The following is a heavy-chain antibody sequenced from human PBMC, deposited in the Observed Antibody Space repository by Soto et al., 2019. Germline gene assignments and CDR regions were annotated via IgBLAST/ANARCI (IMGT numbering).Heavy chain of an antibody. CDR2: TSYDGSNT. D-gene: IGHD3-3*01. Sequence: QGQLVESGGGVVQPGTSLRLSCAASGFIFSRYGMHWVRQAPGKGLEWVAFTSYDGSNTYYADSVKGRFTISRDNPKNTLFLQMNSLRPNDTALYFCAKDRGSYDIWSGTQRYYAMDVWGQGATVTVSS. V-gene: IGHV3-30*18. CDR1: GFIFSRYG. CDR3: AKDRGSYDIWSGTQRYYAMDV. J-gene: IGHJ6*02.